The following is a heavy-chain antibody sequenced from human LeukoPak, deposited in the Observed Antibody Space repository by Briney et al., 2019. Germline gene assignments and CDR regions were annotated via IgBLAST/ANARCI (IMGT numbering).Heavy chain of an antibody. CDR2: IRYDGNIK. D-gene: IGHD1-14*01. CDR1: GFTFSSYG. J-gene: IGHJ4*02. Sequence: LGGSLRLSCGASGFTFSSYGMLWVRQSPGKGLEWVAFIRYDGNIKFYADSMKGRFTISRDNSKNTLYLHINSLRPEDTALYYCVKDNPLDYWGQGTLVIVSS. CDR3: VKDNPLDY. V-gene: IGHV3-30*02.